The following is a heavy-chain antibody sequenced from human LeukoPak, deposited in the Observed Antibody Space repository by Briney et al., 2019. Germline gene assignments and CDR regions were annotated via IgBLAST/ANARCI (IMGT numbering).Heavy chain of an antibody. J-gene: IGHJ4*02. CDR2: IIPILGIA. CDR3: ARGDIAVAGTHFDY. CDR1: GGTFSSSA. V-gene: IGHV1-69*04. Sequence: GSSVKVSCKASGGTFSSSAISWVRQAPGQGLEWMGRIIPILGIANYAQKFQGRVTITADKSTSTAYMELSSLRSEDTAVYYCARGDIAVAGTHFDYWGQGTLVTVSS. D-gene: IGHD6-19*01.